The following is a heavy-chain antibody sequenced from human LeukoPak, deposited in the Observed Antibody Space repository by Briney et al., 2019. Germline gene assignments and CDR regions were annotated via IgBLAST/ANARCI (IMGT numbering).Heavy chain of an antibody. J-gene: IGHJ6*03. Sequence: GGSLRLSCAASGFTFSDYYMSWIRQAPGKGLEWVAVISYDGSNKYYADSVKGRFTISRDNSKNTLYLQMNSLRAEDTAVYYCARDQGGYSSSWRYYYYYYHMDVWGKGTTVTVSS. CDR3: ARDQGGYSSSWRYYYYYYHMDV. V-gene: IGHV3-30-3*01. CDR1: GFTFSDYY. CDR2: ISYDGSNK. D-gene: IGHD6-13*01.